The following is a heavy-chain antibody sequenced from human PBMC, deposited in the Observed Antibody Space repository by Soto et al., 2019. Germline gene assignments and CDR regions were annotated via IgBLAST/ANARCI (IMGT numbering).Heavy chain of an antibody. V-gene: IGHV1-18*04. J-gene: IGHJ6*02. D-gene: IGHD7-27*01. CDR1: GYTFTSYG. CDR2: ITTYSGNT. Sequence: ASVKVSCKASGYTFTSYGISWVRQAPGQGLEWMGWITTYSGNTNYAQKLQGRVTVTTDTSTSTAYMELRSLRSDDTAVYYCARLDNWGVHYYYGMDVWGQGPTVTVSS. CDR3: ARLDNWGVHYYYGMDV.